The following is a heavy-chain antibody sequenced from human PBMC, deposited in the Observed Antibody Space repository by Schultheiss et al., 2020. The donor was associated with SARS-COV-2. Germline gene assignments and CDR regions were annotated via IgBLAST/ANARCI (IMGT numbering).Heavy chain of an antibody. D-gene: IGHD4-17*01. CDR3: ARAPDYGDYVRDYYYYYGMDV. V-gene: IGHV3-21*01. J-gene: IGHJ6*02. Sequence: GESLKISCAASGFTFSDYYMNWVRQAPGKGLEWVSSISLSSTYIYYADSVKGRFTVSRDNAKNSLYLQMNSLRTEDTAVYYCARAPDYGDYVRDYYYYYGMDVWGQGTTVTVSS. CDR2: ISLSSTYI. CDR1: GFTFSDYY.